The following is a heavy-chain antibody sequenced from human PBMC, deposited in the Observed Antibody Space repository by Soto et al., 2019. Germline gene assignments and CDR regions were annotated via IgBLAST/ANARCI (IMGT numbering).Heavy chain of an antibody. CDR3: AKDPTYDTSGYYFYYGPDV. V-gene: IGHV3-30*18. J-gene: IGHJ6*02. CDR2: ISNDGSYK. CDR1: GFTFSTYG. D-gene: IGHD3-22*01. Sequence: QVPLVESGGGVVQPGRSLRISCAASGFTFSTYGMHWVRQAPGKGLEWVGLISNDGSYKYYPDSVKGRFTISRDNSKNMVYLQMNSLRAEDTAVYYCAKDPTYDTSGYYFYYGPDVWGQGTTVTVSS.